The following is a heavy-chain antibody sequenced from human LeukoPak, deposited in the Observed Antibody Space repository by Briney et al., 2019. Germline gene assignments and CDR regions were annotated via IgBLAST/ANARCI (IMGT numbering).Heavy chain of an antibody. CDR1: GGSISSSTYY. V-gene: IGHV4-39*01. CDR3: ARTHYYGSGSPFDY. Sequence: PSETLSLTCTVSGGSISSSTYYWGWIRQPPGKGLQWVGSIYYSGSTYYSPSLKSRVTISVDTSKNQFSLKLSSVTAADTAVYYCARTHYYGSGSPFDYWGQGTLGTVSS. D-gene: IGHD3-10*01. CDR2: IYYSGST. J-gene: IGHJ4*02.